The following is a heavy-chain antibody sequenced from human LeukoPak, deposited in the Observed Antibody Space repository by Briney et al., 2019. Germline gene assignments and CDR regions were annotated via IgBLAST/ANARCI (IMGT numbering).Heavy chain of an antibody. CDR1: GGSFSCYY. CDR2: INHSGST. CDR3: ARGGRILWFGESSTRGYYYYYMDV. D-gene: IGHD3-10*01. V-gene: IGHV4-34*01. Sequence: PSETLSLTCAVYGGSFSCYYWSWIRQPPGKGLEWIGEINHSGSTNYNPSLKSRVTISVDTSKNQFSLKLSSVTAADTAVYYCARGGRILWFGESSTRGYYYYYMDVWGKGTTVTVSS. J-gene: IGHJ6*03.